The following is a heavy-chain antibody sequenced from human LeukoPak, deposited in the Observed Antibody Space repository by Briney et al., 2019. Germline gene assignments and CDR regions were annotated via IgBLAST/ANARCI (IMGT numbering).Heavy chain of an antibody. D-gene: IGHD3-9*01. V-gene: IGHV3-48*03. CDR3: AREEGVTIFGPDY. CDR2: ISSSGSTI. J-gene: IGHJ4*02. CDR1: GFTFSSYE. Sequence: GGSLRLSCAASGFTFSSYEMNWVRQAPGKGLEWGSYISSSGSTIYYADSVKGRFTISRDNAKNSLYLQMNSLRAEDTAVYYCAREEGVTIFGPDYWGQGTLVTVSS.